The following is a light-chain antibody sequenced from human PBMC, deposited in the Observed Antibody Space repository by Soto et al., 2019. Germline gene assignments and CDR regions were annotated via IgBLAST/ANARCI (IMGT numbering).Light chain of an antibody. CDR2: LVS. J-gene: IGKJ5*01. CDR1: QSLLHRNGYHY. CDR3: MQALETIT. V-gene: IGKV2-28*01. Sequence: DIVMTPSPLSLSVTPGESASISCRSTQSLLHRNGYHYLDWYVQKPGQSPQLLMYLVSIRASGVPDRFSGSGSGTDFTLRISRVEAEDVGVYYCMQALETITFGQGTRLDIK.